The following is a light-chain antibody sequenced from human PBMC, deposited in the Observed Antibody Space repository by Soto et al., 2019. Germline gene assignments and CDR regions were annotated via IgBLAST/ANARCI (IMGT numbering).Light chain of an antibody. J-gene: IGKJ4*01. CDR3: QQYNDWPLT. V-gene: IGKV3-15*01. CDR2: GAS. Sequence: ETVMTQSPATVSVSTGERATISCRASQSVAGNLAWYQQKPGQAPRRLIYGASTRATGVPARFSGSGSGTEFTLTISSLQSEDFALYYCQQYNDWPLTFGGGTKVEIK. CDR1: QSVAGN.